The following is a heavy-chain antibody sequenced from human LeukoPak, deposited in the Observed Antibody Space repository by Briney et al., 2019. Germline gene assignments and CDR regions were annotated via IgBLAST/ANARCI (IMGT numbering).Heavy chain of an antibody. CDR1: GFTVSSNY. J-gene: IGHJ4*02. D-gene: IGHD3-3*01. Sequence: GGSLRLSCAASGFTVSSNYMSWVRQAPGKGLEWVSVIYSGGRTYYADSVKGRFTISRDNSKNTLYLQMNSLRAEDTAVYYCARSSEWLLDYFDYWGQGTLATVSS. V-gene: IGHV3-66*01. CDR2: IYSGGRT. CDR3: ARSSEWLLDYFDY.